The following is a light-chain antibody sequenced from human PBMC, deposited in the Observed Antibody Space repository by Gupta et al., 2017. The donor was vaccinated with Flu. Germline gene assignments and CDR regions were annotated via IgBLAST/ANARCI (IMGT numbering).Light chain of an antibody. CDR2: GAS. J-gene: IGKJ1*01. Sequence: GTLSLSPGEGATLSCRASQSVSNYLASYQQKRGQAPRLLIYGASSRATGIPDRFSGRGSGTDFTLTISRLEPEDFAVYHCQQYGSSPPWTFGQGTKVEIK. V-gene: IGKV3-20*01. CDR3: QQYGSSPPWT. CDR1: QSVSNY.